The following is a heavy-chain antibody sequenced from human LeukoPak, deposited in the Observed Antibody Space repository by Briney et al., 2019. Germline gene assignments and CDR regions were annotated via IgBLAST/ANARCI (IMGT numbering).Heavy chain of an antibody. CDR2: VSSSSSYI. CDR3: TTEIPPSGYALFS. Sequence: GGSLRLSCAASGFTFSSYSMNWVRQAPGKGLEWVSSVSSSSSYIYYADSVKGRFTISRDNAKNSLYLQMNSLRAEDTAVYYCTTEIPPSGYALFSWGQGTLVTVSS. V-gene: IGHV3-21*01. CDR1: GFTFSSYS. D-gene: IGHD5-12*01. J-gene: IGHJ5*02.